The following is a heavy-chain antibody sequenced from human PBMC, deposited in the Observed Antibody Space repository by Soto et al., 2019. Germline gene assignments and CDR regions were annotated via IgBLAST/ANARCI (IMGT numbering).Heavy chain of an antibody. CDR1: GFSFNNYG. CDR2: IWYDGSYK. CDR3: GKSTDWGGGDAFDI. V-gene: IGHV3-33*06. D-gene: IGHD7-27*01. J-gene: IGHJ3*02. Sequence: QVQLVESGGGVVQPGRSLRLSCAASGFSFNNYGMHWVRQAPGKGLEWVAIIWYDGSYKYYADSMKGRFTISRDNSKNTLFLQMNRLRAEETAVYYCGKSTDWGGGDAFDIWGQGTMITVSS.